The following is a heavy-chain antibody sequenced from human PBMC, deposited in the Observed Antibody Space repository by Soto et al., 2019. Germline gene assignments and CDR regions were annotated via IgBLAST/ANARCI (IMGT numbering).Heavy chain of an antibody. CDR3: AKDRLSEWELLAFDI. J-gene: IGHJ3*02. CDR2: ISGSGGST. CDR1: GFTFSSYA. D-gene: IGHD1-26*01. Sequence: GESLKISCAASGFTFSSYAMSWVRQAPGKGLEWVSAISGSGGSTYYADSVKGRFTISRDNSKNTLYLQMNSLRAEDTTVYYCAKDRLSEWELLAFDIWGQGTMVTVSS. V-gene: IGHV3-23*01.